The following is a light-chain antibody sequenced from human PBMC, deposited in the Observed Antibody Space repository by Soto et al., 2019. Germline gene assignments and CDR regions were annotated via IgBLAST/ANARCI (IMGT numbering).Light chain of an antibody. CDR1: SSDVGGYNY. CDR3: SSYTRSSTL. J-gene: IGLJ1*01. Sequence: QSVLTRPASVSVSTGQSITMSCSGTSSDVGGYNYVSWYQQHPGKAPKLMIYAVTDRPSGVSSRFSGSKSGNTASLTISGLQAEDEADYYCSSYTRSSTLFGTGTKVTVL. CDR2: AVT. V-gene: IGLV2-14*01.